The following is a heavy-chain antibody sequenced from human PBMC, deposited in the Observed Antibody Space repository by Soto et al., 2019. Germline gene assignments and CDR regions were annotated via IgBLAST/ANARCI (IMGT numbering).Heavy chain of an antibody. CDR2: IIPIFGTA. V-gene: IGHV1-69*06. J-gene: IGHJ4*01. D-gene: IGHD3-9*01. CDR3: ATQFSYYDILTGYQREYYFDY. CDR1: GGTFSSYA. Sequence: SVKVSCKASGGTFSSYAISWVRQAPGQGLEWMGGIIPIFGTANYAQKFQGRVTITADKSTSTAYMELSSLRSEDTAVYYCATQFSYYDILTGYQREYYFDYWG.